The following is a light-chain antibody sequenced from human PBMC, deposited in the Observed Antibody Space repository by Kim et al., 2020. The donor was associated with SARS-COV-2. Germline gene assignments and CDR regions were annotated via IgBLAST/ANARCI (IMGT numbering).Light chain of an antibody. V-gene: IGLV1-51*01. CDR2: DNV. CDR1: NSNIGDNN. Sequence: QSVLTQPPSVSAAPGQKATISCSGNNSNIGDNNVSWYQHLPGTAPKLPIYDNVDRPSGIPDRFSGSKSGTSATLGITGLQTGDEADYYCGTWDSSLSLVLFGGGTQLTVL. J-gene: IGLJ2*01. CDR3: GTWDSSLSLVL.